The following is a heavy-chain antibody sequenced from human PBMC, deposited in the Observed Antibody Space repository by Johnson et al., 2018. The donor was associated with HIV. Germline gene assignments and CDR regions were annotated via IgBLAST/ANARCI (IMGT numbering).Heavy chain of an antibody. CDR3: ARDGGETVVGSGAFDI. Sequence: QMLLVESGGGVVQPGRSLRLSCAASGFSFSSYGMHWVRQLPGKGLEWVAVIYSGGSKYYADSVKGRFTISRDNSKNTLYLQMNSLRAEDTAVYYCARDGGETVVGSGAFDIWGQGTMVTVSS. V-gene: IGHV3-30*19. CDR1: GFSFSSYG. D-gene: IGHD4-23*01. CDR2: IYSGGSK. J-gene: IGHJ3*02.